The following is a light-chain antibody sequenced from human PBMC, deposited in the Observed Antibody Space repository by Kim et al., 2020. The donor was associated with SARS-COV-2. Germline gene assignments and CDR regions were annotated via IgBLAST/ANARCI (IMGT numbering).Light chain of an antibody. Sequence: VAVGQTVRITSQGDSLRSYYATWYKQKPEQAPILVIYGKNNRPSGIPDRFSGSSSGNTASLTITGTQAGDEADYYCNSRDSNDNVVFGGGTKLTVL. V-gene: IGLV3-19*01. CDR2: GKN. CDR3: NSRDSNDNVV. CDR1: SLRSYY. J-gene: IGLJ2*01.